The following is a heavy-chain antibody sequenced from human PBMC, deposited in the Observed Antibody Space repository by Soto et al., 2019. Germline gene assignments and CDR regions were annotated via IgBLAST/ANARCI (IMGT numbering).Heavy chain of an antibody. CDR3: ARDIPRRYGGSRGDY. J-gene: IGHJ4*02. Sequence: QVQLVQSGAEVKKTGASVKVSCKASGYTFTSYGISWVRQAPGQGLEWMGWISAYNGNTNYAQKLQGRVTMTTETSTSTAYMELRSLKTGDTAVYCWARDIPRRYGGSRGDYWGQGTLVTVSS. D-gene: IGHD1-26*01. CDR2: ISAYNGNT. CDR1: GYTFTSYG. V-gene: IGHV1-18*01.